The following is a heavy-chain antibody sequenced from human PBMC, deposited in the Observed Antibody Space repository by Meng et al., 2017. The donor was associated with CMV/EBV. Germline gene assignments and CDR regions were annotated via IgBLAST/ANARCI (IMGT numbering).Heavy chain of an antibody. D-gene: IGHD4-11*01. CDR3: ARDSDYSNYNYYYGMDV. J-gene: IGHJ6*02. V-gene: IGHV5-51*01. CDR2: IYPGDSDT. Sequence: KVSCKGSGYSFTGYWIGWVRQMPGKGLEWMGIIYPGDSDTRYSPSFQGQVTISADKSISTAYLQWSSLKASDTAMYYCARDSDYSNYNYYYGMDVWGQGTTVTVSS. CDR1: GYSFTGYW.